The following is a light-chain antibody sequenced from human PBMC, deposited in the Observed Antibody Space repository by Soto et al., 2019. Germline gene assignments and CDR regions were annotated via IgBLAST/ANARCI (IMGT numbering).Light chain of an antibody. V-gene: IGLV2-8*01. J-gene: IGLJ2*01. CDR3: SSYAGSDNLV. CDR1: SSDVGGYNY. Sequence: QSALTQPPSASGSPGQSVTISCTGTSSDVGGYNYVSWYQHHPGKAPKLMIYEVSKRPSGVPDRFSGSKSGNTASLTVSGLQAEDEADYYCSSYAGSDNLVFGGGTKLT. CDR2: EVS.